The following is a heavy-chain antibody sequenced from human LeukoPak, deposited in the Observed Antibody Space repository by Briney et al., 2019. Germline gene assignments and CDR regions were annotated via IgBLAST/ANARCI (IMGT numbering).Heavy chain of an antibody. D-gene: IGHD2/OR15-2a*01. CDR3: ARAFPYYYYMDV. V-gene: IGHV1-69*13. CDR2: IIPIFGTA. CDR1: GFTFTSFG. Sequence: GASVKVSCKASGFTFTSFGFSWVRQAPGQGLEWMGGIIPIFGTANYAQKFQGRVTITADESTSTAYMELSSLRSEDTAVYYCARAFPYYYYMDVWGKGTTVTVSS. J-gene: IGHJ6*03.